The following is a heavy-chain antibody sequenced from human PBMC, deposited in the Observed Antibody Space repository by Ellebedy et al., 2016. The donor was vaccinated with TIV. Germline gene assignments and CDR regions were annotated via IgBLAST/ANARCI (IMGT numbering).Heavy chain of an antibody. CDR3: ARIRAGGYNLDYFDY. J-gene: IGHJ4*02. CDR2: IKQDGVGK. CDR1: GFTFSTFS. V-gene: IGHV3-7*01. D-gene: IGHD5-24*01. Sequence: GESLKISCAASGFTFSTFSMSSVRQAPGKGPEWVANIKQDGVGKSYVDSVQGRFTISRDSAKSSLYLQMNGLRVGDSAVYYCARIRAGGYNLDYFDYWGQGTPVTVSS.